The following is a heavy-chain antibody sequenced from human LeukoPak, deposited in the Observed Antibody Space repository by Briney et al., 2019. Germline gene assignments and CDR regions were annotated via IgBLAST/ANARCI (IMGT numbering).Heavy chain of an antibody. Sequence: GGSLRLSCAASGFTFSSYWMSWVRQAPGKGLEWVANIKQDGSEKYYVDSVKGRFTISRDNAKNSLYLQMNSLRAEDTAVYYCARASIVGYYYYYGMDVWGQGTTVTVSS. CDR1: GFTFSSYW. CDR2: IKQDGSEK. V-gene: IGHV3-7*01. J-gene: IGHJ6*02. D-gene: IGHD1-26*01. CDR3: ARASIVGYYYYYGMDV.